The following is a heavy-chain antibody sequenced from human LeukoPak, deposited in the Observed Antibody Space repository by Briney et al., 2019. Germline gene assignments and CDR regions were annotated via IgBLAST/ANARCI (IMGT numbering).Heavy chain of an antibody. CDR3: AKDTGYYYDSSNYFDP. Sequence: GGSLRLSCAASGFTFDDYAMHWVRQAPGKGLEWVSGISWSSGSIGYADSVKGRFTISRDNAKNSLYLQMNSLRAEDTAFYYCAKDTGYYYDSSNYFDPWGQGTLVTVSS. CDR2: ISWSSGSI. CDR1: GFTFDDYA. J-gene: IGHJ5*02. D-gene: IGHD3-22*01. V-gene: IGHV3-9*01.